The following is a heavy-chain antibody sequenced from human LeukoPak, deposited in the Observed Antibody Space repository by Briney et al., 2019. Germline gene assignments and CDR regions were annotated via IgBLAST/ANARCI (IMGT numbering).Heavy chain of an antibody. V-gene: IGHV1-69*04. CDR3: ARDAGAPPANYFDY. J-gene: IGHJ4*02. CDR1: GYTFTSYG. CDR2: IIPILGIA. D-gene: IGHD1-26*01. Sequence: ASVKVSCKASGYTFTSYGISWVRQAPGQGLEWMGRIIPILGIANYAQKFQGRVTITADKSTSTAYMELSSLRSEDTAVYYCARDAGAPPANYFDYWGQGTLVTVSS.